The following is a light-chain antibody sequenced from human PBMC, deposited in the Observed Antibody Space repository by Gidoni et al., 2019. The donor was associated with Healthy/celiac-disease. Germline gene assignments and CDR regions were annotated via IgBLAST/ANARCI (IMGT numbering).Light chain of an antibody. CDR2: AAS. Sequence: IQFPQSPSSLSASVVDRVTITCRASQGISSYLACYQQKPGKAPKLLIYAASTLQSGVPSRVRGSGSGTDCTLTISSLQPEEFATYYCQQLNSDPLTFGGGTKVEIK. CDR1: QGISSY. CDR3: QQLNSDPLT. J-gene: IGKJ4*01. V-gene: IGKV1-9*01.